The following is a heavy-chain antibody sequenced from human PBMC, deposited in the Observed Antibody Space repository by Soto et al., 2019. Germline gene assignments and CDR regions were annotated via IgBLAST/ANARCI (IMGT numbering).Heavy chain of an antibody. V-gene: IGHV4-31*03. Sequence: QVQLQESGPGLVKPSQTLSLTCTVSGGSISSGGYYWSWIRQHPGKGLEWIGYIYYSGSTYYNPSRKSRGTIAVDTSKNQFSLKLSSVTAADTAVYYCARGVGIDRDNWFDPWGQGTLVTVSS. CDR1: GGSISSGGYY. CDR3: ARGVGIDRDNWFDP. CDR2: IYYSGST. D-gene: IGHD2-2*03. J-gene: IGHJ5*02.